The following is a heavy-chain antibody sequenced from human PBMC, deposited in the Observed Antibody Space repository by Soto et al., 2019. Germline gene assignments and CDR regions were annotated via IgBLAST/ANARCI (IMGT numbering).Heavy chain of an antibody. J-gene: IGHJ4*02. CDR3: ATMGTPATGLYYFDY. D-gene: IGHD1-7*01. Sequence: PSETLSLTCTVSGGSISSGNYYWSWIRQPPGKGLEWIGFISYSGSTYYNASLKSRVTISVDTSKNQFSLNLSFVTAADTAVYYCATMGTPATGLYYFDYSGQGTLVTVSS. CDR2: ISYSGST. V-gene: IGHV4-30-4*01. CDR1: GGSISSGNYY.